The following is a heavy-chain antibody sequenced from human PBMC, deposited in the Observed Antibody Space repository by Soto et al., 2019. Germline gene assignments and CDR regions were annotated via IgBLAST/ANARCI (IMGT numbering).Heavy chain of an antibody. J-gene: IGHJ4*02. V-gene: IGHV4-39*01. CDR2: LYYSSSTSTGST. CDR1: GGSISTSTSY. Sequence: KTSETLSLTCSVSGGSISTSTSYWGWVRQPPGKRLEWIGSLYYSSSTSTGSTYYNPSPQSRVTISVDTSKNQFSLKLTSATATDTAIYYCATPRGYSYGYFDYWGQGTLVTVSS. CDR3: ATPRGYSYGYFDY. D-gene: IGHD5-18*01.